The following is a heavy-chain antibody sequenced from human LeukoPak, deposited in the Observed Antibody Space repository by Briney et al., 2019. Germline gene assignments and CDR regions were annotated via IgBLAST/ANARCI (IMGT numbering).Heavy chain of an antibody. Sequence: GASVKVSCKASGGTFSSYAIGWVRQAPGQGLEWMGGIIPIFGTANYAQKFQGRVTITADESTSTAYMELSSLRSEDTAVYYCARESSGSYFPFDYWGQGTLVTVSS. CDR3: ARESSGSYFPFDY. D-gene: IGHD3-10*01. CDR1: GGTFSSYA. CDR2: IIPIFGTA. V-gene: IGHV1-69*13. J-gene: IGHJ4*02.